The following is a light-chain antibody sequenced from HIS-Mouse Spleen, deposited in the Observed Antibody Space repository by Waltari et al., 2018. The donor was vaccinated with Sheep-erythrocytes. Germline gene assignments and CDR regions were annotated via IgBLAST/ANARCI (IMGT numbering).Light chain of an antibody. V-gene: IGLV2-11*01. CDR1: SSDVGGYNY. CDR3: CSYAGSYNHV. Sequence: QSALTQPRSVSGSPGQSVTISCTGTSSDVGGYNYVSWYQQYPVKAPKLMIYDVSKRPSGVPDRFSGSKSGNTASLTISGLQAEDEADYYCCSYAGSYNHVFATGTKVTVL. CDR2: DVS. J-gene: IGLJ1*01.